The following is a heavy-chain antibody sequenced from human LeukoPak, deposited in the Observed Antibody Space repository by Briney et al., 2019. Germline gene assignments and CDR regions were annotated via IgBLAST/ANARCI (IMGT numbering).Heavy chain of an antibody. J-gene: IGHJ4*02. V-gene: IGHV1-24*01. D-gene: IGHD6-6*01. CDR3: ATVPYSSSSGAFDY. Sequence: ASVKVSCKVSGYTLTELSMHWVRQAPGKGLEWMGGFDPEDGETTYAQKFQGRVTMTEDTSTDTAYMELSSLRSEDTAVYYCATVPYSSSSGAFDYWGQGTLVTVSS. CDR2: FDPEDGET. CDR1: GYTLTELS.